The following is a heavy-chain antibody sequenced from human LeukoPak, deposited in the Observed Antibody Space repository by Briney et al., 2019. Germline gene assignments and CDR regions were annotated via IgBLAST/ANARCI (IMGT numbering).Heavy chain of an antibody. CDR3: ARSGSLTKEIDY. Sequence: SGGSLRLSCAASGFTFSDYYMSWIRQAPGKGLEWVSYISSSGSTIYYADSVKGRFTISRDNSKNTLYLQMNSLRAEDTAVYYCARSGSLTKEIDYWGQGTLVTVSS. V-gene: IGHV3-11*04. J-gene: IGHJ4*02. CDR2: ISSSGSTI. CDR1: GFTFSDYY. D-gene: IGHD5-12*01.